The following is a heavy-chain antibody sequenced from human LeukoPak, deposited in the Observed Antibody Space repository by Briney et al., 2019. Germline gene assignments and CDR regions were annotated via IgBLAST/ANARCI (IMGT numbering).Heavy chain of an antibody. CDR3: ARDRHELVHPYYFDY. Sequence: ASVKVSCKASGGTFSSYAISWVRQAPGQGLEWLGWISAYNGNMFYAQKFQGRVTLTTDTTTSTAYMELTSLTSDDTAVYYCARDRHELVHPYYFDYWGQGTLVTVSS. CDR2: ISAYNGNM. CDR1: GGTFSSYA. D-gene: IGHD1-26*01. J-gene: IGHJ4*02. V-gene: IGHV1-18*01.